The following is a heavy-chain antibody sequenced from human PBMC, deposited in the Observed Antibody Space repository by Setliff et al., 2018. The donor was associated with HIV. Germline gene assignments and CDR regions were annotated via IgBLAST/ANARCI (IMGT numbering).Heavy chain of an antibody. CDR2: INHSGST. Sequence: NPSETLSLTCAVYGGSFSTYYWSWIRQPPGKGLEWIGDINHSGSTNYNPSLKSRVTISVDTSKNQFSLKLNSVTAADTAVYYCASLPREAASTSGYFDYWGQGTLVTVSS. CDR1: GGSFSTYY. CDR3: ASLPREAASTSGYFDY. D-gene: IGHD6-13*01. J-gene: IGHJ4*02. V-gene: IGHV4-34*01.